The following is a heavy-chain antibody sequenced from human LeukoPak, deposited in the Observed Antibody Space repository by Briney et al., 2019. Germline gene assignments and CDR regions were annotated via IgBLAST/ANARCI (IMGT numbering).Heavy chain of an antibody. CDR1: GYTFTSYY. J-gene: IGHJ4*02. D-gene: IGHD6-13*01. Sequence: ASVKVSCKASGYTFTSYYMHWVRQAPGQGLEWMGWINPNSGGTNYAQKFQGRVTMTRDTSISTAYMELSRLRSDDTAVYYCARERLAAAGTSFGYWGQGTLVTVSS. CDR3: ARERLAAAGTSFGY. CDR2: INPNSGGT. V-gene: IGHV1-2*02.